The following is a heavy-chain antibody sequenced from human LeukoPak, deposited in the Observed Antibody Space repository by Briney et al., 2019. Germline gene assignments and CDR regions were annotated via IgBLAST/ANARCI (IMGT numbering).Heavy chain of an antibody. CDR2: IIPILGIA. Sequence: WASVKVSCKASGGTFGSYAISWVRQAPGQGLEWMGRIIPILGIANYAQKFQGRVTITADKSTSAAYMELSSLRPEDTAVYYCARDHRGVDYYGMDVWGQGTTVTVSS. CDR1: GGTFGSYA. D-gene: IGHD3-10*01. CDR3: ARDHRGVDYYGMDV. V-gene: IGHV1-69*04. J-gene: IGHJ6*02.